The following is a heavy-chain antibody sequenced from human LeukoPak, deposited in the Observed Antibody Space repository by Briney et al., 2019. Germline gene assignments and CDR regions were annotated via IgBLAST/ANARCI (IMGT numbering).Heavy chain of an antibody. CDR3: ARDFNGDSHFDY. CDR2: IYHSGST. D-gene: IGHD4-17*01. CDR1: GYSISSGYY. Sequence: SETLSLTCAVSGYSISSGYYWGWIRQPPGKGLEWIGSIYHSGSTYYNPSLKSRVTISVDTSKNQFSLKLTSLTAADTAVYYCARDFNGDSHFDYWGQGTLVDVSS. J-gene: IGHJ4*02. V-gene: IGHV4-38-2*01.